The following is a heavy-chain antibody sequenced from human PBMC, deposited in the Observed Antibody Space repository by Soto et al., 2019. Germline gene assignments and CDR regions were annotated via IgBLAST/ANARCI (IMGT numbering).Heavy chain of an antibody. J-gene: IGHJ5*02. CDR1: GGSFSGYY. V-gene: IGHV4-34*01. Sequence: TSETLSLTCAVYGGSFSGYYWSWIRRPPGKGLEWIGEINHSGSTNYNPSLKSRVTISVDTSKNQFSLKLSSVTAADTVVYYCARGLPLTIFGVVTIFDPWGQGTLVTVSS. D-gene: IGHD3-3*01. CDR2: INHSGST. CDR3: ARGLPLTIFGVVTIFDP.